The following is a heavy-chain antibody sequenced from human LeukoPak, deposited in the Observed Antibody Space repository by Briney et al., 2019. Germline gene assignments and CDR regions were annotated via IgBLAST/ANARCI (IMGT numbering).Heavy chain of an antibody. V-gene: IGHV4-4*07. CDR2: IYTSGST. CDR3: ARDDYYGSGSYSYYYYGMDV. CDR1: GGSISSYY. J-gene: IGHJ6*02. D-gene: IGHD3-10*01. Sequence: SETLSLTCTVSGGSISSYYWSWIRQPAGKGLEWIGRIYTSGSTNYNPSLKSRVTMSVDTSKNQFSLKLSSVTAADTAVYYCARDDYYGSGSYSYYYYGMDVWGQGTTVTVSS.